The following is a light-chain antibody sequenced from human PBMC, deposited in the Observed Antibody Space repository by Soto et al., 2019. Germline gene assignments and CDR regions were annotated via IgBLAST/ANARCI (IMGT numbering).Light chain of an antibody. CDR2: DAS. CDR1: QSVSSN. V-gene: IGKV3-11*01. CDR3: QQRSNWIT. Sequence: EIVMTQSPATLSVSPGERATLSCRASQSVSSNLAWYQQKPGQAPRLLIYDASTRATVIPARFSGSGSGTDFTLTISSLEPEDFAIYYCQQRSNWITFGQGTRLEI. J-gene: IGKJ5*01.